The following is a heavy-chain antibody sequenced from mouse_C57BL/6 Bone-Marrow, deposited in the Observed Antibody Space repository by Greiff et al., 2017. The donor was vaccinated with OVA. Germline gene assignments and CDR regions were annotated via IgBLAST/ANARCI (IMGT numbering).Heavy chain of an antibody. CDR3: ARWPYYYGSPWYAMDY. CDR1: GYTFTSYG. J-gene: IGHJ4*01. V-gene: IGHV1-81*01. D-gene: IGHD1-1*01. Sequence: VKLMESGAELARPGASVKLSCKASGYTFTSYGISWVKQRTGQGLEWIGEIYPRSGNTYYNEKFKGKATLTADKSSSTAYMELRSLTSEDSAVYFCARWPYYYGSPWYAMDYWGQGPQSPSPQ. CDR2: IYPRSGNT.